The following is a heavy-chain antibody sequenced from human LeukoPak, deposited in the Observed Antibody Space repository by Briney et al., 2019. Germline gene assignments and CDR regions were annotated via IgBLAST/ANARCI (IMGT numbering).Heavy chain of an antibody. V-gene: IGHV4-39*05. J-gene: IGHJ4*02. D-gene: IGHD3-22*01. Sequence: SETPSLTCTVSGGSISSSSYYWGWIRQPPGKGLEWIGSIYYSGSTYYNPSLKSRVTISVDTSKNQFSLKLSSVTAADTAVYYCAGGGAMIVVVDYWGQGTLVTVSS. CDR3: AGGGAMIVVVDY. CDR2: IYYSGST. CDR1: GGSISSSSYY.